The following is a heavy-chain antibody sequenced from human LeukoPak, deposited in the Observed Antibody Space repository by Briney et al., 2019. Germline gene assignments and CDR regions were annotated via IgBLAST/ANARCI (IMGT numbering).Heavy chain of an antibody. J-gene: IGHJ4*02. CDR2: INHSGST. D-gene: IGHD6-19*01. V-gene: IGHV4-34*01. CDR1: GGSYSGYY. CDR3: ARASSGWTRAPDY. Sequence: SETLSLTCAVYGGSYSGYYWSLIRQPPGKGLEWIGEINHSGSTKYNPSLKSRVTISVDTSKNQFSLKLSSVTAADTPVYYCARASSGWTRAPDYWGQGTLVTVSS.